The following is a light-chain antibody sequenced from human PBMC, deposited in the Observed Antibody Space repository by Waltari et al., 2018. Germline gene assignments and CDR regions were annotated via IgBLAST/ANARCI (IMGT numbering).Light chain of an antibody. CDR3: QQLKAYPLP. V-gene: IGKV1-9*01. CDR2: AAS. J-gene: IGKJ3*01. Sequence: IQLTQSPSSLSASVGDRVTITCRASQGISSYLAWYQQKPGKAPNLLIYAASTLQSGVPSRFSGSGSGTDFTLTISSLQPEDSATYYCQQLKAYPLPFGPGTKVDIK. CDR1: QGISSY.